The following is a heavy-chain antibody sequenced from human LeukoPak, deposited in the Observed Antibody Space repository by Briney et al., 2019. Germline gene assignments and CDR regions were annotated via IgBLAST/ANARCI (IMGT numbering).Heavy chain of an antibody. CDR1: GVSVGSHF. D-gene: IGHD3-9*01. Sequence: SETLSLTCSVSGVSVGSHFWSWVRQPAGKALEWIGRVSASGAISSNPSLNSRVTMSLDTSKNQFSLKLTSVTAADTAVYYCARGPSRNVLRYFDWLTPPNWFDPWGQGTLVTVSS. CDR3: ARGPSRNVLRYFDWLTPPNWFDP. CDR2: VSASGAI. J-gene: IGHJ5*02. V-gene: IGHV4-4*07.